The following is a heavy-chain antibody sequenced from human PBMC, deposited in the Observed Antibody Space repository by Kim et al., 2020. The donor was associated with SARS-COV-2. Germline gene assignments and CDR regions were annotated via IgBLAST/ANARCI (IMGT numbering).Heavy chain of an antibody. V-gene: IGHV3-30*18. D-gene: IGHD2-8*01. Sequence: GGSLRLSCAASGFTFSSYGMHWVRQAPGKGLEWVAVISYDGSTKYYADSVKGRFTISRDNSKNTLYLQMNSLRTEDTAVYYCAKDQEDVVLMGYFDYWGQRAPVTASS. CDR2: ISYDGSTK. CDR1: GFTFSSYG. CDR3: AKDQEDVVLMGYFDY. J-gene: IGHJ4*02.